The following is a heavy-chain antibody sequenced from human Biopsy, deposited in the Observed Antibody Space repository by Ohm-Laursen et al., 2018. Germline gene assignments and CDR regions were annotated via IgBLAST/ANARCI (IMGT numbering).Heavy chain of an antibody. V-gene: IGHV1-24*01. Sequence: ASVKVSCKVSGYTLTELSIHWVRQTGGKGLEWMGGFDREERKTVYAEKFQGRVTMTEDTSTDTVYMEVTSLRSDDTAVYYCATGPYYDTRFYYNVRPFDYWGQGSLVTVSS. CDR3: ATGPYYDTRFYYNVRPFDY. J-gene: IGHJ4*02. CDR1: GYTLTELS. D-gene: IGHD3-10*01. CDR2: FDREERKT.